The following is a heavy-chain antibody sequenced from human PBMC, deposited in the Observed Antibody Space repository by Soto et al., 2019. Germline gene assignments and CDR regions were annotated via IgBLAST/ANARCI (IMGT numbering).Heavy chain of an antibody. CDR3: VRDYQYGFDM. CDR2: ISSNSDAM. J-gene: IGHJ3*02. V-gene: IGHV3-48*01. D-gene: IGHD3-16*02. CDR1: GFTFNTFP. Sequence: EVQLVESGGGFVQPGGSLRLSCAASGFTFNTFPMNWVRLAPGKGLEWLSHISSNSDAMYYADSVKGRFTISRDNARKSLYLQMNSLIVDDTAVYCCVRDYQYGFDMWGQGTMVTVSS.